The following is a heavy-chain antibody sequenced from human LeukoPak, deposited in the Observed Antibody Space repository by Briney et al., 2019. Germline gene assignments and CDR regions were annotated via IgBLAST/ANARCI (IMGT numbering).Heavy chain of an antibody. Sequence: SETLSLTCTVSGASISNYYWSWIRQPPGKGLEWIGYIYYSGSTNYNPSLKSRVTISLDTSKTQFSLKLSSVTAADTAVYYCARLGSYSSSWYADYWGQGTLVTVSS. CDR2: IYYSGST. CDR1: GASISNYY. D-gene: IGHD6-13*01. CDR3: ARLGSYSSSWYADY. V-gene: IGHV4-59*08. J-gene: IGHJ4*02.